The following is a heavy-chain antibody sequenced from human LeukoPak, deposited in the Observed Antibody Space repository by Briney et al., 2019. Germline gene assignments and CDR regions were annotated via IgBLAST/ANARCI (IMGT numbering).Heavy chain of an antibody. CDR3: AKAPSVLGWSDP. V-gene: IGHV3-9*01. D-gene: IGHD5/OR15-5a*01. J-gene: IGHJ5*02. Sequence: GGSLRLSCAASGFTFDDYAMHWVRQAPGKGLEWVSGISWNSSSIGYADSVKGRFTISRDNAKNSLYLQMNSLRAEDTALYYCAKAPSVLGWSDPWGQGTLVTVSS. CDR2: ISWNSSSI. CDR1: GFTFDDYA.